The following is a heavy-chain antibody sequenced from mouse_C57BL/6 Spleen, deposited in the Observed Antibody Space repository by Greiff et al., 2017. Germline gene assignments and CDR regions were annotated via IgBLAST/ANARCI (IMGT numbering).Heavy chain of an antibody. CDR1: GYTFTSYT. J-gene: IGHJ2*01. CDR2: INPSSGYT. CDR3: ARESFFDY. Sequence: VKLQQSGAELARPGASVKMSCKASGYTFTSYTMHWVKQRPGQGLEWIGYINPSSGYTKYNQKFKDKATLTADKSSSTAYMQLSSLTSEDSAVYYCARESFFDYWGQGTTLTVSS. V-gene: IGHV1-4*01.